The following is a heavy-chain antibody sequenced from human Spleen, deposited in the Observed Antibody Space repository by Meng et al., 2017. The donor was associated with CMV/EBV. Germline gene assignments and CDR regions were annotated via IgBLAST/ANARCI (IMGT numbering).Heavy chain of an antibody. D-gene: IGHD2-2*01. V-gene: IGHV3-30*04. CDR1: GFTFSSHA. Sequence: RGSLRLSCAASGFTFSSHAMHWVRQAPGKGLEWVAVISYDGTNKYYADSVKGRFTISRDNSKNTLYLQMNSLRAEDTAVYFCARGPHSRSSHYYYGMDVWGQGTTVTVSS. CDR3: ARGPHSRSSHYYYGMDV. CDR2: ISYDGTNK. J-gene: IGHJ6*02.